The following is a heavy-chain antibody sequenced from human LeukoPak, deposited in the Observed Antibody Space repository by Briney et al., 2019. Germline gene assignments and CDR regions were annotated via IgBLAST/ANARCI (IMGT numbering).Heavy chain of an antibody. CDR2: ISSSSSYI. J-gene: IGHJ4*02. V-gene: IGHV3-21*01. CDR3: ARDMRFIAAAGKGRYFDY. Sequence: PGGSLRLSCAASGFTFSSYSMNWVRQAPGKGLEWVSSISSSSSYIYYADSVKGRFTISRDNAKNSLYLQMNSLRAEDTAVYYCARDMRFIAAAGKGRYFDYWGQGTLVTVSS. D-gene: IGHD6-13*01. CDR1: GFTFSSYS.